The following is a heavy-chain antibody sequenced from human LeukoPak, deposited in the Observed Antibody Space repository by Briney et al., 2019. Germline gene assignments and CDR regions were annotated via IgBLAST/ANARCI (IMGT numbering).Heavy chain of an antibody. Sequence: GGSLRLSCAASGFTFSSYSMNWVRQAPGKGLEWVSSISSSSSYIYYPDSVKGRFTISRDNAKNSLYLQMNSLRAEDTAVYYCARWDRFHGVWGQGTLVTVSS. V-gene: IGHV3-21*01. CDR1: GFTFSSYS. J-gene: IGHJ4*02. D-gene: IGHD1-14*01. CDR3: ARWDRFHGV. CDR2: ISSSSSYI.